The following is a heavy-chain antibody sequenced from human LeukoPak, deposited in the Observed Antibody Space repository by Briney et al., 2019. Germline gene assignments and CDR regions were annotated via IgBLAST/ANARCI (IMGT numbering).Heavy chain of an antibody. CDR3: ARVSKYYGSGSYCVTGYNWFDP. J-gene: IGHJ5*02. D-gene: IGHD3-10*01. Sequence: WASVKVSCKAYGYSFTGYYMHWVRQAPGQGLEWTGWINPNSGRTNYAQKFQGRVTITADESTSTAYMELSSLRSEDTAVYYCARVSKYYGSGSYCVTGYNWFDPWGQGTLVTVSS. CDR2: INPNSGRT. V-gene: IGHV1-2*02. CDR1: GYSFTGYY.